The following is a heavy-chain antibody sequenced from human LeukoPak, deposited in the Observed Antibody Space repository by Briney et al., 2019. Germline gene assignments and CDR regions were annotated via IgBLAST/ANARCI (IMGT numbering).Heavy chain of an antibody. CDR3: ERGREVNCASSGTFDP. J-gene: IGHJ5*02. Sequence: GGSLRLSCAASGFTFSSYALTWVRQAPGKGPEWVSVITYNRGTTYYADSVKGRFTISRDNSKNTLYLQMNSLRAEDTAVYFCERGREVNCASSGTFDPWGQGTLVTVSS. D-gene: IGHD1-20*01. CDR1: GFTFSSYA. V-gene: IGHV3-23*01. CDR2: ITYNRGTT.